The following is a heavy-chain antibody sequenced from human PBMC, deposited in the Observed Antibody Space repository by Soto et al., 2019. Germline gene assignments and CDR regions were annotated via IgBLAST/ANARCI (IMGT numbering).Heavy chain of an antibody. CDR3: ARGKVEVVPAAKKYYYYYGMDV. Sequence: SETLSLTCAVYGGSFSGYYWSWIRQPPGKGLEWIGEINHSGSTNYNPSLKSRVTISVDTSKNQFSLKLSSVTAADTAVYYCARGKVEVVPAAKKYYYYYGMDVWGQGTTVTAP. J-gene: IGHJ6*02. D-gene: IGHD2-2*01. CDR2: INHSGST. CDR1: GGSFSGYY. V-gene: IGHV4-34*01.